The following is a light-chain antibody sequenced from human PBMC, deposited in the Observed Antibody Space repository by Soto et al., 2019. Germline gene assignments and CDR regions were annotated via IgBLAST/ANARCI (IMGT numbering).Light chain of an antibody. CDR2: DAS. CDR1: QSISSW. J-gene: IGKJ2*01. Sequence: DIQMTQSPSTLSASVGDRVTITCRASQSISSWLAWYQQKPGKAPKVLIYDASSLESGVPSRFSGSGSGTEFTLTISSLQPDDFATYSCQQYNSPYTFGQGTKLEIK. CDR3: QQYNSPYT. V-gene: IGKV1-5*01.